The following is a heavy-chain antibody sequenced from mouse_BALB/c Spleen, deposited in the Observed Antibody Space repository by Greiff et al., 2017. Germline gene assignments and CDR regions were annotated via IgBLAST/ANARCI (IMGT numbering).Heavy chain of an antibody. V-gene: IGHV5-4*02. D-gene: IGHD2-2*01. Sequence: VQLKESGGGLVKPGGSLKLSCAASGFTFSDYYMYWVRQTPEKRLEWVATISDGGSYTYYPDSVKGRFTISRDNAKNNLYLQMSSLKSEDTAMYYCARDGGGYGPWFAYWGQGTLVTVSA. J-gene: IGHJ3*01. CDR1: GFTFSDYY. CDR3: ARDGGGYGPWFAY. CDR2: ISDGGSYT.